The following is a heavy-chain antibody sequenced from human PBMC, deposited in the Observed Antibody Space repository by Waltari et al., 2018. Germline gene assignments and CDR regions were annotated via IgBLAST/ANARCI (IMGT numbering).Heavy chain of an antibody. CDR1: GGTFSSYA. V-gene: IGHV1-69*01. Sequence: QVQLVQSGAEVKKPGSSVKVSCKASGGTFSSYAISWVRQAPGQGLEWMGGIIPIFGTANYAQKFQGRVTITADESTSTAYRELSSLRSEDTAVYYCARVTMVRGGAYYYYYGMDVWGQGTTVTVSS. CDR3: ARVTMVRGGAYYYYYGMDV. D-gene: IGHD3-10*01. CDR2: IIPIFGTA. J-gene: IGHJ6*02.